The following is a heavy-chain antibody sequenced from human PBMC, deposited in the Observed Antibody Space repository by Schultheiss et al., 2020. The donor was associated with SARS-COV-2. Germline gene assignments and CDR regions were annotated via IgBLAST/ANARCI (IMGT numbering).Heavy chain of an antibody. D-gene: IGHD6-19*01. V-gene: IGHV5-51*01. J-gene: IGHJ3*02. Sequence: GESLKISCKGFGYRFSRYWIGWVRQMPGKGLEWMGIIYPGDSDTRYSPSFQGQVTISADKSISTAYLQWSSLQASDTAMYYCAGSIAVGVPDAFDTWGQGTMVTVSS. CDR3: AGSIAVGVPDAFDT. CDR2: IYPGDSDT. CDR1: GYRFSRYW.